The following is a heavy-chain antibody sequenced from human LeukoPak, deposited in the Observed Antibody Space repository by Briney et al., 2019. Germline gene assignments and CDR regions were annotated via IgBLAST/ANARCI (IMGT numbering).Heavy chain of an antibody. V-gene: IGHV3-30*04. Sequence: GESLRLSCAASGFTFSSYAMHWVRQAPGKGLEWVAVISYDGSNKYYADSVKGRFTISRDNSKNTLYLQMNSLRAEDTAVYYCARASGYTPDYWGQGTLVTVSS. CDR1: GFTFSSYA. CDR2: ISYDGSNK. D-gene: IGHD5-12*01. CDR3: ARASGYTPDY. J-gene: IGHJ4*02.